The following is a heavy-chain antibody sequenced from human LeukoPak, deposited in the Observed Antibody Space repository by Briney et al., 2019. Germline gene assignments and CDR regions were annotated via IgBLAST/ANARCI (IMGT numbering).Heavy chain of an antibody. CDR3: ARDIDSSGYFDY. CDR1: GFTVSSNY. V-gene: IGHV3-53*01. J-gene: IGHJ4*02. CDR2: IYSGGST. D-gene: IGHD3-22*01. Sequence: GGPLRLSCAASGFTVSSNYMSWVRQAPGKGLEWVSVIYSGGSTYYADSVKGRFTISRDNSKNTLYLQMNSLRAEDTAVYYCARDIDSSGYFDYWGQGTLVTVSS.